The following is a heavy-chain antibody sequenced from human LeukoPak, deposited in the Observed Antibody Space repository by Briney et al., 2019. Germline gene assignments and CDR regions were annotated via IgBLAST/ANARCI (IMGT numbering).Heavy chain of an antibody. CDR3: ARAFSGSGSYYSEMLYYYYYMDV. Sequence: PSETLSLTCTVSGGFISSSSYYWGWIRQPPGKGLEWIGSIYYSGSTYYNPSLKSRVTISVDTSKNQFSLKLSSVTAADTAVYYCARAFSGSGSYYSEMLYYYYYMDVWGKGTTVTISS. CDR1: GGFISSSSYY. CDR2: IYYSGST. J-gene: IGHJ6*03. V-gene: IGHV4-39*07. D-gene: IGHD3-10*01.